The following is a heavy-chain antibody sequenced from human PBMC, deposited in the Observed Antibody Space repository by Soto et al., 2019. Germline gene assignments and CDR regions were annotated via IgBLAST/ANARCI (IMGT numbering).Heavy chain of an antibody. CDR2: INPNSGGT. CDR1: GYTFTGYY. V-gene: IGHV1-2*02. J-gene: IGHJ6*02. Sequence: GASVKVSCKASGYTFTGYYMHCVRPTPVQVLEWLGWINPNSGGTNYAQKFQGRVTMTRDTSISTAYMELSRLRSDDTAVYYCARVDSGIYSSSWYAHYYYYGMDVWGQGNTVTVSS. CDR3: ARVDSGIYSSSWYAHYYYYGMDV. D-gene: IGHD6-13*01.